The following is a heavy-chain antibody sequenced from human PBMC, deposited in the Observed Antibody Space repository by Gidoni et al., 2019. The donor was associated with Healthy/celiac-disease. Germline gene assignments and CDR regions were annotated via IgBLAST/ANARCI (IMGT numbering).Heavy chain of an antibody. D-gene: IGHD3-3*01. Sequence: QVQLVESGGGVVQPGRSLRLSCAASGFPFSSYAMHWVRQAPGKGLEWVAAISYDGSNKYYADSVKGRFTISRDNSKNTLYLQMNSLRAEDTAVYYCASLKIFGVVHKYYFDYWGQGTRVTVSS. V-gene: IGHV3-30-3*01. CDR1: GFPFSSYA. J-gene: IGHJ4*02. CDR2: ISYDGSNK. CDR3: ASLKIFGVVHKYYFDY.